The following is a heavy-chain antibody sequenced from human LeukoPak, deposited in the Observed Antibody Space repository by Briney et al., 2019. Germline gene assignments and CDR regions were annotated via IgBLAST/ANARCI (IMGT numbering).Heavy chain of an antibody. Sequence: SETLSLTCAVSGGSISSSNWWSWVRQPPGKGLEWIGEIYHSGSTNYNPSLKSRVTISVDKSKNQFSLKPSSVTAADTAVYYCARSRYYYDSSGSLYYFDYWGQGTLVTVSS. J-gene: IGHJ4*02. D-gene: IGHD3-22*01. CDR2: IYHSGST. CDR3: ARSRYYYDSSGSLYYFDY. CDR1: GGSISSSNW. V-gene: IGHV4-4*02.